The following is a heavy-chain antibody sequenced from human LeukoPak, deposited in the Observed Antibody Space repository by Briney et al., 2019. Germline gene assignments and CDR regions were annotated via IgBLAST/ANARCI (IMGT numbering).Heavy chain of an antibody. CDR2: IYTSGST. CDR1: GGSFSGYY. Sequence: KPSETLSLTCAVYGGSFSGYYWSWIRQPAGKGLEWIGRIYTSGSTNYNPSLKSRVTMSVDTSKNQFSLKLSSVTAADTAVYYYASSRASYGSGIDWFDPWGQGTLVTVSS. CDR3: ASSRASYGSGIDWFDP. D-gene: IGHD3-10*01. J-gene: IGHJ5*02. V-gene: IGHV4-59*10.